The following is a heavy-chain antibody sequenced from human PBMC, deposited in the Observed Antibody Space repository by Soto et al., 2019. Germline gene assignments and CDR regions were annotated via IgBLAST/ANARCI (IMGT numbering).Heavy chain of an antibody. Sequence: QVQLVQSGAEVKKPGASVRVSCKTSGYTFINYGITWVRQAPGQGLELMGWLSAYNGDTSSSEKLQDRFTMTTDTSTNTVYMDLRSLTSDDTAVYYCTRWSAIVGGAEALDVWGQGKMVIVSS. CDR2: LSAYNGDT. D-gene: IGHD1-26*01. J-gene: IGHJ3*01. CDR1: GYTFINYG. V-gene: IGHV1-18*01. CDR3: TRWSAIVGGAEALDV.